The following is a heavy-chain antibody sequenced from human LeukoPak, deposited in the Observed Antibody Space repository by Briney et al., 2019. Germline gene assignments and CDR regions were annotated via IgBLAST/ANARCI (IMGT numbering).Heavy chain of an antibody. CDR3: AKPARTDYADY. CDR2: ISGSGSNT. CDR1: RFTFSSYA. Sequence: GGSLRLSCAASRFTFSSYAMSWVRQAPGKGLEWVSAISGSGSNTHYADSVKGRFTISRDNSKNTLYLQMNSLRAEDTAVYYCAKPARTDYADYWGQGTLVTVSS. J-gene: IGHJ4*02. V-gene: IGHV3-23*01. D-gene: IGHD1-14*01.